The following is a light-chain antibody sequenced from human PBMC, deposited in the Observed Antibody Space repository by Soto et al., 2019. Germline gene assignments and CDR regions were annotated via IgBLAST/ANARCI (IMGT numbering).Light chain of an antibody. Sequence: QSVLTQSPSASTSLGASVKLTCTLSSGHSSYAIAWHQQQPEKGPRYWMKLNSDGSHSKGDGIPDRFSGSSSGAERYLTISRLQSEDEADYYCQAWGTGIVVFGGGTKLTVL. CDR3: QAWGTGIVV. V-gene: IGLV4-69*01. CDR1: SGHSSYA. CDR2: LNSDGSH. J-gene: IGLJ2*01.